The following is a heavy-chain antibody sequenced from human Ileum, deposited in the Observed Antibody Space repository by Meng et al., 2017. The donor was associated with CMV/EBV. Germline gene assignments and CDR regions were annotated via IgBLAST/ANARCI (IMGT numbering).Heavy chain of an antibody. CDR2: IYYSGST. Sequence: SCTVSGGSISSSSYYWGWIRQPPGKGLEWIGSIYYSGSTYYNPSLKSRVTISVDTSKNQFSLKLSSVTAADTAVYYCARDLNGQWLVLGGFDYWGQGTLVTVSS. CDR3: ARDLNGQWLVLGGFDY. CDR1: GGSISSSSYY. V-gene: IGHV4-39*07. D-gene: IGHD6-19*01. J-gene: IGHJ4*02.